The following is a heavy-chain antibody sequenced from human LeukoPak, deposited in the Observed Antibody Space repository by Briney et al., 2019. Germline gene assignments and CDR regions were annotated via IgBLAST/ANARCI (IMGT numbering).Heavy chain of an antibody. V-gene: IGHV3-11*01. D-gene: IGHD5-12*01. CDR3: VRDGGVSGYDLLDY. CDR1: GFTFSDYY. J-gene: IGHJ4*02. Sequence: GGSLRLSCAASGFTFSDYYMSWIRQAPGKGMEWVSYISSSGSSIYYADSVKGRFTISSDNANTSLYLQMNSLRAEDTAVYYCVRDGGVSGYDLLDYWGQGTLVTVSS. CDR2: ISSSGSSI.